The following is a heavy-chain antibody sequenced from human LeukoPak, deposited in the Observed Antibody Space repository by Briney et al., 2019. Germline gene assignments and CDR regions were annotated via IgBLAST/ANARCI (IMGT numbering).Heavy chain of an antibody. V-gene: IGHV4-34*01. CDR3: ARGGVIDY. CDR1: GLTFSNAW. Sequence: GSLRLSCAASGLTFSNAWMSWVRQAPGKGLEWIGEINHSGSTNYNPSLKSRVTISVDTSKNQFSLKLSSVTAADTAVYYCARGGVIDYWGQGTLVTVSS. J-gene: IGHJ4*02. CDR2: INHSGST.